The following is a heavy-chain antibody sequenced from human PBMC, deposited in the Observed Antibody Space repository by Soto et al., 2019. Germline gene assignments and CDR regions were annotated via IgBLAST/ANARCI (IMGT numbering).Heavy chain of an antibody. D-gene: IGHD6-13*01. V-gene: IGHV4-61*01. CDR1: GGSVSSGSYY. CDR3: ARGAAAGSFDY. Sequence: SETLSLTCTVSGGSVSSGSYYWSWIRQPPGKGLEWIGYIYYSGSINYNPSLKSRVTISVDTSKNQFSLKLSSVTAADTAVYYCARGAAAGSFDYWGQGTLVTVSS. J-gene: IGHJ4*02. CDR2: IYYSGSI.